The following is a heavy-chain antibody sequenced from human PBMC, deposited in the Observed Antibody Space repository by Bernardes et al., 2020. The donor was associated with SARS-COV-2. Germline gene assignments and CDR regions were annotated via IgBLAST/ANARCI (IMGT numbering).Heavy chain of an antibody. D-gene: IGHD3-10*01. CDR1: GFTFSSYA. CDR2: IWDDGSSK. J-gene: IGHJ3*01. CDR3: TKARYFGSGRSDAFDL. Sequence: SLRLSCAASGFTFSSYAMHWVRQAPGTGLEWVAVIWDDGSSKYYADSVKGRFTISRDNSKRSLFLQMNSLRPEDTALYYCTKARYFGSGRSDAFDLWGRGTLVTVSS. V-gene: IGHV3-33*03.